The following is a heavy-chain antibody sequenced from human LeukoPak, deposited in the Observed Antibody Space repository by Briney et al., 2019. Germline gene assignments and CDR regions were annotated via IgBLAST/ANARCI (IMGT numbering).Heavy chain of an antibody. CDR1: GGSFSGYY. V-gene: IGHV4-34*01. CDR3: ARPNIIAAGRFDY. Sequence: SETLSLTCAVYGGSFSGYYWSWIRQPPGKGLEWIGEINHSGSTNYNPSLKSRVTISVDTSKNQFSLKLSSVTAADTAVYYCARPNIIAAGRFDYWGQGTLVTVSS. CDR2: INHSGST. J-gene: IGHJ4*02. D-gene: IGHD6-25*01.